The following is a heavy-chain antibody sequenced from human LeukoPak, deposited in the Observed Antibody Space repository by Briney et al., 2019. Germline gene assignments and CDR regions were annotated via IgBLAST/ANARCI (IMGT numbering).Heavy chain of an antibody. CDR3: ARTASGSYDGDYFDY. Sequence: PSGTLSLTCTVSGGSISSYYWSWIRQPPGKGLEWIGYIYYSGSTNYNPSLKSRVTISVDTSKNQFSLKLSSVTAADTAVYYCARTASGSYDGDYFDYWGQGTLVTVSS. CDR1: GGSISSYY. V-gene: IGHV4-59*01. CDR2: IYYSGST. J-gene: IGHJ4*02. D-gene: IGHD1-26*01.